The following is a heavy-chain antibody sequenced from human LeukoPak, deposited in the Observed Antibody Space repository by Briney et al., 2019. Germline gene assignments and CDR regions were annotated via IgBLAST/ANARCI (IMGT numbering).Heavy chain of an antibody. J-gene: IGHJ6*04. CDR3: AELGITMIGGV. V-gene: IGHV3-23*01. D-gene: IGHD3-10*02. CDR2: ISDNGAVT. CDR1: GFTFSSYG. Sequence: GGSLRLSCAASGFTFSSYGMHWVRQAPGKGLEWVSVISDNGAVTFYGDSVKGRFTISRDNAKNSLYLQMNSLRAEDTAVYYCAELGITMIGGVWGKGTTVTISS.